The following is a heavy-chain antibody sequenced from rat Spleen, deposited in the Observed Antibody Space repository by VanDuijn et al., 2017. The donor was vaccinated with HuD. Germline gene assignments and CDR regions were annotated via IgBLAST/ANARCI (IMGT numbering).Heavy chain of an antibody. D-gene: IGHD1-7*01. J-gene: IGHJ3*01. V-gene: IGHV3-3*01. CDR2: VNSAGTT. Sequence: EVQLQESGPGLVKPSQSLSLTCSVTGHSITTSYRWNWIRKFPGNKLEWLGYVNSAGTTNYNPSLKSRISITRDTSKNQFFLQVNSVTTEDTATYYCARHPPYYGIDGDWFAFWGQGTLVTVS. CDR1: GHSITTSYR. CDR3: ARHPPYYGIDGDWFAF.